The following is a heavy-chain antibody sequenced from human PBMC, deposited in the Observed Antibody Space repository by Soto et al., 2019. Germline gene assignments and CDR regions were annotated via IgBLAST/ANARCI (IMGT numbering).Heavy chain of an antibody. CDR1: GGTFSSYA. J-gene: IGHJ4*02. D-gene: IGHD4-17*01. V-gene: IGHV1-69*13. Sequence: SVKVSCKASGGTFSSYAISWVRQAPGQGLEWMGGIIPIFGTANYAQKFQGRVTITADESTSTAYMELSSLRSEDTAVYYCARDDYGDQYYFDYWGQGTLVTVSS. CDR2: IIPIFGTA. CDR3: ARDDYGDQYYFDY.